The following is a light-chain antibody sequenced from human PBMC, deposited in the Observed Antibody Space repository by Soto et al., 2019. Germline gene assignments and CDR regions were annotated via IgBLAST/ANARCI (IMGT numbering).Light chain of an antibody. CDR1: QAIRND. Sequence: IIIKRSRSSXSEIKTDRLPNSCGASQAIRNDLGWYQKKPGKEXKXXXYAESSLDSEVQLRFSGSGSGKDFTLNISCLQPEDFVSYYCQLANFFPLTFGRVTVVDI. J-gene: IGKJ3*01. CDR2: AES. CDR3: QLANFFPLT. V-gene: IGKV1-12*01.